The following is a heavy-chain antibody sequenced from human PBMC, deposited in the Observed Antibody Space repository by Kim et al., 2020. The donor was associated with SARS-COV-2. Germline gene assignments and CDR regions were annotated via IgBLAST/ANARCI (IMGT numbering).Heavy chain of an antibody. J-gene: IGHJ1*01. V-gene: IGHV3-49*02. CDR3: TRVSGYDSSDN. Sequence: TTGYAASVKGRFTISTDDSKTVGYLQMSSLKTEDTAVYYCTRVSGYDSSDNWGQGTLVTVSS. D-gene: IGHD5-12*01. CDR2: TT.